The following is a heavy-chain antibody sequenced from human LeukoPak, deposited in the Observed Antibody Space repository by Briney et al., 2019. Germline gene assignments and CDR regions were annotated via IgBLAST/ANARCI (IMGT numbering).Heavy chain of an antibody. V-gene: IGHV4-34*01. CDR2: INHSGST. Sequence: SETLSLTCAVYGGSFSGYYWSWIRQPPGKGLEWIGEINHSGSTNYNPSLKSRVTISVDTSKNQFSLKLSSVTAADTAVYYCARGRGSSGLPRYYYYYMDVWGKGTTVTVSS. CDR1: GGSFSGYY. CDR3: ARGRGSSGLPRYYYYYMDV. J-gene: IGHJ6*03. D-gene: IGHD2-15*01.